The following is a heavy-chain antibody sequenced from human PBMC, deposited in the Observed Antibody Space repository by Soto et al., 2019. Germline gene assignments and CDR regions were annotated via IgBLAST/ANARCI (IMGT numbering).Heavy chain of an antibody. CDR3: SSGRSRSWNDD. V-gene: IGHV1-8*01. J-gene: IGHJ4*02. D-gene: IGHD6-13*01. CDR1: GYTFTSYD. CDR2: MNPNSGNT. Sequence: ASVKVSCKASGYTFTSYDINWVRQATGQGLEWMGWMNPNSGNTGYAQKFQGRVTMTRNTSISTAYMELSSLRSEETAGYYCSSGRSRSWNDDWGQGTLVTVSS.